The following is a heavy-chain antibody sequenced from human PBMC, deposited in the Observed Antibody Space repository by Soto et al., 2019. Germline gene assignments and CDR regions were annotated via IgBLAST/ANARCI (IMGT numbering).Heavy chain of an antibody. CDR1: GASVSTYDYH. V-gene: IGHV4-31*03. Sequence: QVQLQESGPGLAKPLQTLSLTCTVSGASVSTYDYHWAWIRQHPEGGLECIGYVFYSGNTYYNPSLRGRISISLDPSKNQFSLRLTSVTAADTAVYFCARDSPPPPFFNYYGLDVWGPGTTVTVSS. CDR3: ARDSPPPPFFNYYGLDV. J-gene: IGHJ6*02. CDR2: VFYSGNT.